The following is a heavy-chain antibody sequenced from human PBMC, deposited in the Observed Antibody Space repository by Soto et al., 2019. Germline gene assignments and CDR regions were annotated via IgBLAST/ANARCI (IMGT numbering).Heavy chain of an antibody. V-gene: IGHV6-1*01. D-gene: IGHD5-18*01. CDR1: GDSVSSNSAA. CDR2: TYYRSKWYN. CDR3: ARVLEDPAMVNDAFDI. J-gene: IGHJ3*02. Sequence: SQTLSLTCAISGDSVSSNSAAWNWIRQSPSRGLEWLGRTYYRSKWYNDYAVSVKSRITISPDTSKNQFSLQLNSVTPEDTAVYYCARVLEDPAMVNDAFDIWGQGTMVTVSS.